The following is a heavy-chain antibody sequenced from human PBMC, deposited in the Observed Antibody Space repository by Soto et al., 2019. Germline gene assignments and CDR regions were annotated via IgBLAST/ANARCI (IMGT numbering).Heavy chain of an antibody. J-gene: IGHJ4*01. Sequence: QVHLVQSGAEVKEPGASLKVSCKTSGFTFTTHAIHWVRQAPGQRFEWMGWINAGNGNTKYSQRFQDRVTISRDTSASTAYMELSSLTSEDRAVYYCARRNNSGTIDYWGHGTLVPGSS. V-gene: IGHV1-3*01. CDR2: INAGNGNT. CDR3: ARRNNSGTIDY. D-gene: IGHD5-12*01. CDR1: GFTFTTHA.